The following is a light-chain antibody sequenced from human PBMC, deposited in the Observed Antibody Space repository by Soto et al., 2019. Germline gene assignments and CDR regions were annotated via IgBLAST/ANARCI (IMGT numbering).Light chain of an antibody. V-gene: IGKV3D-20*02. CDR2: GAS. Sequence: EIVLTQSPGTLSLSPGERATLFCRASQSVATSQLAWYQQKPGQAPRLLIGASSRATGVPDRFIASGSGTDFTLTISRLEPEDFAVYYCQQRSNWPPTFGQGTKVEIK. J-gene: IGKJ1*01. CDR3: QQRSNWPPT. CDR1: QSVATSQ.